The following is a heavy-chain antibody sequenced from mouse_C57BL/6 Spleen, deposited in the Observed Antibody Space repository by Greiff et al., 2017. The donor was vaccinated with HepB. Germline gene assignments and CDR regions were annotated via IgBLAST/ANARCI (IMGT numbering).Heavy chain of an antibody. CDR3: ARDSSGYVGGFAY. Sequence: EVQLVESGGGLVKPGGSLTLSCAASGFTFSSYAMSWVRQTPEKSLEWVATISDGGSYTYYHDNVKDRFTITRDNAKNNLYLQMSHLKSEDTAMYYCARDSSGYVGGFAYWGQGTLVTVSA. D-gene: IGHD3-2*02. J-gene: IGHJ3*01. CDR2: ISDGGSYT. V-gene: IGHV5-4*01. CDR1: GFTFSSYA.